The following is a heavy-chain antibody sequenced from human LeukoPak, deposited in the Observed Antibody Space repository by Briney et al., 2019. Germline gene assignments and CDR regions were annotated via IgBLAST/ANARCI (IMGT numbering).Heavy chain of an antibody. CDR2: IYYSGST. V-gene: IGHV4-59*01. CDR3: ARGAYYYDSSGYYYGRYFDL. J-gene: IGHJ2*01. Sequence: SGTLSLTCTVSGGSISSYYWSWIRQPPGKGLEWIGYIYYSGSTNYNPSLKSRVTISVDTSKNQFSLKLRSVTAADTAVYYCARGAYYYDSSGYYYGRYFDLWGRGNLVTVSS. CDR1: GGSISSYY. D-gene: IGHD3-22*01.